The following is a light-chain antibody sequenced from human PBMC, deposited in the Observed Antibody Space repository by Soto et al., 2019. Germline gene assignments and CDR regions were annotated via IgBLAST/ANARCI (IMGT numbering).Light chain of an antibody. Sequence: EIVLTQSPATLSLSPGEGATLSCRASQSVSSKLAWYQQKPGQAPRLLIYGASTRATGIPARFSGSGSGTEFTLTISSLQSEDFAVYYCQQYNNWPTWTFGQGTKVDIK. J-gene: IGKJ1*01. CDR2: GAS. CDR1: QSVSSK. CDR3: QQYNNWPTWT. V-gene: IGKV3-15*01.